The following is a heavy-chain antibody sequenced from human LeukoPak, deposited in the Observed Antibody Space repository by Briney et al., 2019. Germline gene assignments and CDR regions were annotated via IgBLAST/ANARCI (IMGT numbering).Heavy chain of an antibody. CDR2: MNPNSGNT. CDR1: GYTFTSYD. V-gene: IGHV1-8*03. D-gene: IGHD3-3*01. CDR3: ARGGYYDFWSGYSDNWFDP. Sequence: GASVNVSCKASGYTFTSYDINWVRQATGQGIEWMGWMNPNSGNTGYAQKFQGRVTITRNTSISTAYMELSSLRSEDTAVYYCARGGYYDFWSGYSDNWFDPWGQGTLVTVSS. J-gene: IGHJ5*02.